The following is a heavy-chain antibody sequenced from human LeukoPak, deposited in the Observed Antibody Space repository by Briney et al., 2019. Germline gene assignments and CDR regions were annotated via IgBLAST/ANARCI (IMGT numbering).Heavy chain of an antibody. CDR3: ARGGVVPAASGSFDY. D-gene: IGHD2-2*01. J-gene: IGHJ4*02. V-gene: IGHV4-4*07. CDR1: GGSISSYY. CDR2: IYTSGST. Sequence: SETLSLTCPVSGGSISSYYWSWIRQPAGKGLEWIGRIYTSGSTNYNPSLKSRVTMSVDTSKNQFSLKLSSVTAADTAVYYCARGGVVPAASGSFDYWGQGTLVTVSS.